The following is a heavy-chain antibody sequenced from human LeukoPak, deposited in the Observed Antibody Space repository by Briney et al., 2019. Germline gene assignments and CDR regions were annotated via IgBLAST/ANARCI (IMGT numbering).Heavy chain of an antibody. V-gene: IGHV3-23*01. J-gene: IGHJ4*02. CDR2: IRGSGGST. CDR3: ARDRSISAAGDTY. D-gene: IGHD6-13*01. CDR1: GFTFSSYA. Sequence: GGSLRLSCAASGFTFSSYAMRWVRQAPGKGLEWVSDIRGSGGSTYYADSVKGRFTISRDNAKNTLSLQMNSLRAEDTAVYYCARDRSISAAGDTYWGQGTLVTVSS.